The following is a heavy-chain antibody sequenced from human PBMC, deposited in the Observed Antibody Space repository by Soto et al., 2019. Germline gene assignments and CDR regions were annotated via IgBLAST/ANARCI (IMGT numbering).Heavy chain of an antibody. J-gene: IGHJ4*02. D-gene: IGHD3-16*01. CDR2: ISYDGSKK. Sequence: GGSLRLSCAASGYTFSRHGMHWVRQAPGKGLKWVAVISYDGSKKYYEDSVKGRFTISRDNSKNTLYLQVNSLRAEDTAVYYCAKDRVESGLGEVDYWGQGTLVTVSS. CDR3: AKDRVESGLGEVDY. V-gene: IGHV3-30*18. CDR1: GYTFSRHG.